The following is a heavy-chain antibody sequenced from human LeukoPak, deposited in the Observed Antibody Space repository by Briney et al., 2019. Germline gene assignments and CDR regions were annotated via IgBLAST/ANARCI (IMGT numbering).Heavy chain of an antibody. J-gene: IGHJ4*02. CDR1: GFTFSSYA. Sequence: GGSLRLSCAASGFTFSSYAMSWVRQAPGKGLEWVSVISCSGDRAYYADSVEGRFTLSRDNSRNTMYLQMNSLRADDTAVYYCAKDHIGTLSYDILSAFASWGQGTLVTVSS. V-gene: IGHV3-23*01. CDR2: ISCSGDRA. CDR3: AKDHIGTLSYDILSAFAS. D-gene: IGHD3-9*01.